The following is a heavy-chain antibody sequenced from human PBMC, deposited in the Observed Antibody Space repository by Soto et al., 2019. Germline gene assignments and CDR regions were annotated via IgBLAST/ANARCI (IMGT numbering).Heavy chain of an antibody. D-gene: IGHD3-10*01. V-gene: IGHV3-30*03. CDR2: ISYDGSYK. CDR3: ARGVTLVRGVIHTPYFDY. CDR1: GFTFSSYG. Sequence: GGSLRLSCGASGFTFSSYGMHWVRQAPGKGLEWVAGISYDGSYKSYVDSVKGRCTISRDNSKNTLYVQMNSSVTAADTAVYYCARGVTLVRGVIHTPYFDYWGQGALVTVSS. J-gene: IGHJ4*02.